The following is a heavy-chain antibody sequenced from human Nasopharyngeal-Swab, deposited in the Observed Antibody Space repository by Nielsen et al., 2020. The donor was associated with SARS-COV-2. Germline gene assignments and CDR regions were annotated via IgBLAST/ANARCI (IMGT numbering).Heavy chain of an antibody. CDR3: AKDRNSAYYYYYMDV. CDR2: VSGRDST. Sequence: VRQVPGKGLEWVSSVSGRDSTYYADSVKGRFTISRDISKNTLYLQMNSLRAEDTAVYYCAKDRNSAYYYYYMDVWGKGTTVTVSS. J-gene: IGHJ6*03. V-gene: IGHV3-23*01. D-gene: IGHD1-26*01.